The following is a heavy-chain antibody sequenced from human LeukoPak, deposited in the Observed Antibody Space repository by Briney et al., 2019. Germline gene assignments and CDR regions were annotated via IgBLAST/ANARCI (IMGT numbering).Heavy chain of an antibody. CDR3: ARRSPPYHYYYGMDV. CDR1: GYTFTGYY. Sequence: ASVTVSCKASGYTFTGYYIHWVRQVPGQGLEWMGWINPSSGGTNYAQKFQGRGTMTRDTSISTAYMELRSLRSDDTAVYYCARRSPPYHYYYGMDVWGQGTTVTVSS. V-gene: IGHV1-2*02. CDR2: INPSSGGT. J-gene: IGHJ6*02.